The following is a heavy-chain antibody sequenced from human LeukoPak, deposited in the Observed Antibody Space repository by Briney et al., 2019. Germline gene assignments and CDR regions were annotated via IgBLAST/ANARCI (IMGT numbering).Heavy chain of an antibody. J-gene: IGHJ5*02. CDR2: IIPIFGTA. V-gene: IGHV1-69*05. D-gene: IGHD2-2*01. Sequence: GASVKVSCKASGGTFISYAISWVRQAPGQGLEWMGRIIPIFGTANYAQKFQGRVTITTDESTSTAYMELSSLRSEDTAVYYCARGYDTQNWFDHWGQGTLVTVSS. CDR3: ARGYDTQNWFDH. CDR1: GGTFISYA.